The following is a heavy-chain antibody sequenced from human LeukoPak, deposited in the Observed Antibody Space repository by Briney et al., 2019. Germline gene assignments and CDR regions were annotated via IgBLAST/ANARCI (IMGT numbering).Heavy chain of an antibody. V-gene: IGHV1-2*02. Sequence: ASVKVSCKXSGYTFTGYYMHWVRQAPGQGLEWMGWINPNSGGTNYAQKFQGRVTMTRDTSISTAYMELSRLRSDDTAVYYCARGPMIVVVIPDYWGRGTLVTVSS. CDR2: INPNSGGT. J-gene: IGHJ4*02. CDR3: ARGPMIVVVIPDY. D-gene: IGHD3-22*01. CDR1: GYTFTGYY.